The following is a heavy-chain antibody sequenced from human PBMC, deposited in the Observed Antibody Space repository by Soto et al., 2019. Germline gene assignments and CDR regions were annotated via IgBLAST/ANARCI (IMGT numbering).Heavy chain of an antibody. CDR2: LYYSGTT. CDR3: ATYDSSGKFDF. CDR1: GASFISVY. D-gene: IGHD3-22*01. J-gene: IGHJ4*02. V-gene: IGHV4-59*01. Sequence: SETLSLTCTVSGASFISVYWSWIRQPPGKGLEWIGYLYYSGTTNYNPSLKSRVTISVDTSKNQFSLKLTSVTAADTAVYYCATYDSSGKFDFWGQGTLVSVSS.